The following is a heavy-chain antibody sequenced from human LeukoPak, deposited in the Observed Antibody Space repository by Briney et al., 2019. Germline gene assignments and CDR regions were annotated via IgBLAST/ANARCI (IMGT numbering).Heavy chain of an antibody. CDR1: GYSFTSYW. CDR2: IYPGDSDT. CDR3: ARHGTGYYNTDY. V-gene: IGHV5-51*01. J-gene: IGHJ4*02. Sequence: GQSLRISCTGSGYSFTSYWIGWVRPMPGKSLEWMGIIYPGDSDTRYSPSFQGQVTISADRSISTAYLQWSSLKASDTAMYYCARHGTGYYNTDYWGQGTLVAVSS. D-gene: IGHD3-9*01.